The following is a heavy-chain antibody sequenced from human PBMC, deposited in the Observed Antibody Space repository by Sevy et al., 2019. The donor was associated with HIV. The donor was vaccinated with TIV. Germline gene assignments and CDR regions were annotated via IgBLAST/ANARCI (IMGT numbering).Heavy chain of an antibody. D-gene: IGHD3-22*01. CDR3: ATAGRITMIVVGYYFDY. V-gene: IGHV1-24*01. J-gene: IGHJ4*02. CDR1: GYTLTELS. CDR2: FDPEDGET. Sequence: ASVKVSCKVSGYTLTELSIHWVRQAPGKGLEWMGGFDPEDGETIYAQKFQGRVTMTEDTSTDTAYMELSSLRSEDTAVYYCATAGRITMIVVGYYFDYWGQGTLVTVSS.